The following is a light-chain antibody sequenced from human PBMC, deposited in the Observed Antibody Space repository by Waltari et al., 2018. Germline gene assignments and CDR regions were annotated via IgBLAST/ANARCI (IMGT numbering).Light chain of an antibody. CDR1: SSDVGAYNY. J-gene: IGLJ2*01. CDR3: SSYISSSTLEL. Sequence: QSALTQPASVSGSPGQSITIFCTGTSSDVGAYNYVSWYQPHPGKAPKLMIFDVSNRPSGGSNRFSGSTSGNTASLTISGLQAEDEAGYYCSSYISSSTLELFGGGTSLTVL. V-gene: IGLV2-14*03. CDR2: DVS.